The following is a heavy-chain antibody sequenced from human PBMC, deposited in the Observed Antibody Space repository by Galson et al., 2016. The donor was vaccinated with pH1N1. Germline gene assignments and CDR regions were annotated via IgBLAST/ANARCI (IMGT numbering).Heavy chain of an antibody. CDR3: ARGPPRPHSGRAYFGS. V-gene: IGHV1-8*01. D-gene: IGHD1-26*01. CDR2: MNPNSGNK. Sequence: SVKVSCKASGYTFVSYDVNWLRQANGQGLEWMGWMNPNSGNKAYAQKFQGRVTMTSDTSMTTAYLELNGLRPDDTAVYFCARGPPRPHSGRAYFGSWGQGTLVTVSS. J-gene: IGHJ4*02. CDR1: GYTFVSYD.